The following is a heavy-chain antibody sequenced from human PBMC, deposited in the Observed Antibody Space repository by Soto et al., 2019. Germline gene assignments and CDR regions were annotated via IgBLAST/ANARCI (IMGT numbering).Heavy chain of an antibody. J-gene: IGHJ6*02. Sequence: PGGSLRLSCTVSGFTFGDYALSWVRQAPGKGLEWLGFVRTQAYGETTDYAASVKGRFTISRDDSKSIAYLQMNSLKTEDTAVYYCTRRLLDYGDYYYGMDVCGQGTTVTVSS. CDR2: VRTQAYGETT. CDR3: TRRLLDYGDYYYGMDV. V-gene: IGHV3-49*04. CDR1: GFTFGDYA. D-gene: IGHD4-17*01.